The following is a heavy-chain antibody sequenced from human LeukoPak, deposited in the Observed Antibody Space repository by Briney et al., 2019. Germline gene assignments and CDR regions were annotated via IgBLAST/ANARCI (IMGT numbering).Heavy chain of an antibody. CDR1: GGSFSGYY. J-gene: IGHJ4*02. CDR2: INHSGST. V-gene: IGHV4-34*01. Sequence: SETLSLTCAVYGGSFSGYYWSWIRQPPGKGLEWIGEINHSGSTNYNPSLKSRVTISVDTSKNQFSLKLSSVTAADTAVYYCASSGWYEIDYWGQGTLVTVSS. CDR3: ASSGWYEIDY. D-gene: IGHD6-19*01.